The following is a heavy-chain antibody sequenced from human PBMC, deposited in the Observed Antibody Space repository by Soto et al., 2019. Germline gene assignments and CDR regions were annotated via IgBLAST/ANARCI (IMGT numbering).Heavy chain of an antibody. D-gene: IGHD3-10*01. J-gene: IGHJ4*02. CDR1: VFTFSSYA. V-gene: IGHV3-30-3*01. CDR3: ARDPSHYSYGSGSRNFYC. Sequence: SLRLSCAASVFTFSSYAMHCVRQAPVKGLEWVAVISYDGSNKYYADSVKGRFTISRDNSKNTLYLQMNSLRAEDTAVYYCARDPSHYSYGSGSRNFYCWGQGTRVTVSS. CDR2: ISYDGSNK.